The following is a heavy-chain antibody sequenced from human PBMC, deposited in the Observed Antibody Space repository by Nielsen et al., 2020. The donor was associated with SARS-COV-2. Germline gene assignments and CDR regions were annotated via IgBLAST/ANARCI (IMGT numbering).Heavy chain of an antibody. V-gene: IGHV3-48*01. D-gene: IGHD3-22*01. J-gene: IGHJ6*02. CDR3: ARDQIPYYYDSSGSYYYYYYGMDV. CDR2: ISSSSSTI. Sequence: WIRQPPGKGLEWVSYISSSSSTIYYADSVKGRFTISRDNAKNSLYLQMNSLRAEDTAVYCCARDQIPYYYDSSGSYYYYYYGMDVWGQGTTVTVSS.